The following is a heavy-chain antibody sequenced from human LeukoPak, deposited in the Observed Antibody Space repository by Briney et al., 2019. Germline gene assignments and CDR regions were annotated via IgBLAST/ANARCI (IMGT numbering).Heavy chain of an antibody. CDR1: GFTVSSNY. J-gene: IGHJ5*02. D-gene: IGHD1-20*01. CDR3: ARVVLTGTEDWSWFDP. Sequence: GGSLRLSCAASGFTVSSNYMSWVRQAPGKGLEWVSVIYSGGSTYYADSVKGRFTISRDNSKNTLYLQMNSLRAEDTAVYYCARVVLTGTEDWSWFDPWGQGTLVTVSS. CDR2: IYSGGST. V-gene: IGHV3-53*05.